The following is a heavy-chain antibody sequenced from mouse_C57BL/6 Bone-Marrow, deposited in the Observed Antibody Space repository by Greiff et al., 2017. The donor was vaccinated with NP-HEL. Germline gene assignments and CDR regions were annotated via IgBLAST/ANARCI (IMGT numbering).Heavy chain of an antibody. CDR1: GYTFTSYG. Sequence: VKLQESGAELARPGASVKLSCKASGYTFTSYGISWVKQRTGQGLEWIGEIYPRSGNTYYNEKFKGKATLTADKSSSTAYMELRSLTSEDSAVYFCARGRTTVVAKYYFDYWGQGTTLTVSS. V-gene: IGHV1-81*01. CDR3: ARGRTTVVAKYYFDY. D-gene: IGHD1-1*01. J-gene: IGHJ2*01. CDR2: IYPRSGNT.